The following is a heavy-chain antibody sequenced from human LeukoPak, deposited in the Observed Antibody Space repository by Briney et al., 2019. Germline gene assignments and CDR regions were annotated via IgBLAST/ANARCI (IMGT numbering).Heavy chain of an antibody. J-gene: IGHJ4*02. V-gene: IGHV1-2*06. Sequence: ASVKVSCKASGYTLTGYYMHWVRQAPGQGLEWMGRINPNSGGTNYAQKFQGRVTMTRDTFISTAYMELSRLRSDDTAVYYCARLIAVAGTRGEIYFDYWGQGTLVTVSS. D-gene: IGHD6-19*01. CDR1: GYTLTGYY. CDR3: ARLIAVAGTRGEIYFDY. CDR2: INPNSGGT.